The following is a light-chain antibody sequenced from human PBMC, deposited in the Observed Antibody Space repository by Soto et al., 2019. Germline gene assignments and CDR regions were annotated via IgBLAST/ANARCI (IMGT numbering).Light chain of an antibody. CDR3: CSFAGNYNGV. CDR1: SSDVGGYNY. CDR2: HVS. J-gene: IGLJ3*02. V-gene: IGLV2-11*01. Sequence: QSALTQPRSVSGSPGQLVTISCTGTSSDVGGYNYVSWYQQHPGKAPKVMIYHVSERPSGVPDRFSGSKSGNTASLTISGLQAEDEADYYCCSFAGNYNGVIGGGTKVTVL.